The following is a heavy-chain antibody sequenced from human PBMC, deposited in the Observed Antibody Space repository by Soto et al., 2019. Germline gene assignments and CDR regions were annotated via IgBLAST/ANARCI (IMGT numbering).Heavy chain of an antibody. CDR1: GYTFTSYG. CDR3: ARDTPPYCGGDCYSDY. J-gene: IGHJ4*02. CDR2: INSYNGNT. D-gene: IGHD2-21*02. Sequence: ASVKVSCKASGYTFTSYGISWVRQAPGQGLEWMGWINSYNGNTNYAQKLQDRVTMTTDTSTSTAYMELRSLRSDDTAVYYCARDTPPYCGGDCYSDYWGQGTLVTVSS. V-gene: IGHV1-18*01.